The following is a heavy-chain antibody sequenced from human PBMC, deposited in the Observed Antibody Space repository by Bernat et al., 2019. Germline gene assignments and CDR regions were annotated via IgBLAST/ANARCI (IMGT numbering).Heavy chain of an antibody. D-gene: IGHD6-19*01. J-gene: IGHJ6*02. CDR3: AKDPVAASYYYYGMDV. CDR2: ISYDGDKK. Sequence: QVQLVESGGGVVQPGRPLRLSCAASGFTFSSDGMHWVRQAPGKGLEWVTFISYDGDKKYYADSVKGRFTISRDNSKNTLSLQMSSLRAEDTAVYYCAKDPVAASYYYYGMDVWGQGTTVTVSS. CDR1: GFTFSSDG. V-gene: IGHV3-30*18.